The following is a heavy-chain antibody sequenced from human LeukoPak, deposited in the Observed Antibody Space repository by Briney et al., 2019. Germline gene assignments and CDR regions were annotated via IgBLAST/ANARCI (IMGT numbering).Heavy chain of an antibody. CDR2: IRYDGSNQ. J-gene: IGHJ2*01. CDR3: AKVYGDYWYFDL. D-gene: IGHD4-17*01. Sequence: GGSLRLSCAASGFTFSSYGMHWVRQAPGKGLEWVTFIRYDGSNQYYADSVKGRFTISRDNSKNTLYLQMNSLRAEDTAVYYCAKVYGDYWYFDLWGRGTLVTVSS. V-gene: IGHV3-30*02. CDR1: GFTFSSYG.